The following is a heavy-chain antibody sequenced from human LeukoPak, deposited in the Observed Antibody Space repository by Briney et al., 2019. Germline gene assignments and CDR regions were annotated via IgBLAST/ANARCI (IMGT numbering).Heavy chain of an antibody. CDR1: GFTFSSHG. CDR2: ISYDGSDK. CDR3: ARDLPWFDL. V-gene: IGHV3-30*01. Sequence: PGGSLRLSCAASGFTFSSHGIHWVRQAPGKGLEWVAVISYDGSDKYYADSVKGRFTISRDNSKNTLYLQMDSLRPEDAAVYYCARDLPWFDLWGQGTLVTVSS. J-gene: IGHJ5*02.